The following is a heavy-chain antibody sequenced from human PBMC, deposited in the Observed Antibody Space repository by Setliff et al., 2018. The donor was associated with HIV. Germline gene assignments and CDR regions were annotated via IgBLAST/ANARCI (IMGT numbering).Heavy chain of an antibody. D-gene: IGHD3-16*01. CDR2: IYWDDNK. J-gene: IGHJ4*02. V-gene: IGHV2-5*02. Sequence: SGPTLVNPTQTLTLTCTFSGFSLSTGRVVLGWLRQPPGKAPECLGIIYWDDNKLYTPSLQDRLTITKDTFRHQVVLTMTNMAPVDTGTYYCAQSRMGVSGLPVFDSWGQGTLVTVSS. CDR1: GFSLSTGRVV. CDR3: AQSRMGVSGLPVFDS.